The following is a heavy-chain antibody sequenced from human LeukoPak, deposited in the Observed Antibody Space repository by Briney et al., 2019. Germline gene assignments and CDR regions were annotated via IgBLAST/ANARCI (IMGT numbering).Heavy chain of an antibody. CDR2: IYTSGST. CDR3: ARATYYDSSGYYHPRSAFDI. D-gene: IGHD3-22*01. V-gene: IGHV4-4*07. Sequence: PSETLSLTCTVSGGSISSYYWSWIRQPAGKGLEWIGRIYTSGSTNYNPSLKSRVTMSVDTSKNQFSLKLSSVTAADTAVYYCARATYYDSSGYYHPRSAFDIWGQGTMVTVSS. CDR1: GGSISSYY. J-gene: IGHJ3*02.